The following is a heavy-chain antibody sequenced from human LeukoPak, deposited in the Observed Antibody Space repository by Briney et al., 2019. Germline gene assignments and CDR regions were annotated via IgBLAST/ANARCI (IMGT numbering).Heavy chain of an antibody. J-gene: IGHJ6*03. CDR2: IYPGDSDT. CDR1: GYSFTSYW. V-gene: IGHV5-51*01. Sequence: GESLKISCKGSGYSFTSYWIGWVRQMPGKGLEWMGIIYPGDSDTRYSPSFQGQVTISADKSISTAYLQWSSLKASDTAMYYCARQAGSNTPSYYYSYMDVWGKGTTVTVSS. D-gene: IGHD3-10*01. CDR3: ARQAGSNTPSYYYSYMDV.